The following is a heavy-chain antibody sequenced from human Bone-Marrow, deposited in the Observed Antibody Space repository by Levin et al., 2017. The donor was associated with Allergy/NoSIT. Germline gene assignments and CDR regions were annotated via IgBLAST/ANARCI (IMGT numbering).Heavy chain of an antibody. CDR3: AKAGAYCDGGSCSSYYYYYYMDV. J-gene: IGHJ6*03. V-gene: IGHV3-23*01. CDR1: GFTFSSYA. CDR2: ISASGETT. Sequence: GGSLRLSCAASGFTFSSYAMTWVRLPPGKGLEWVSTISASGETTYSADSVKGRFTISRDNFKNTLYLQMNSLRAEDTAVYYCAKAGAYCDGGSCSSYYYYYYMDVWGKGTPVTVSS. D-gene: IGHD2-15*01.